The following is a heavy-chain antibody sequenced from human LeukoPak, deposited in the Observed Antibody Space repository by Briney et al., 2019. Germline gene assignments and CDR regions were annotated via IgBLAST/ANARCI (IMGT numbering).Heavy chain of an antibody. V-gene: IGHV4-34*01. D-gene: IGHD3-22*01. J-gene: IGHJ4*02. CDR2: INHSGST. Sequence: NAGGSLRLSCAASGFTVSSNYMSWIRQPPGKGLEWIGEINHSGSTNYNPSLKSRVTISVDTSKNQFSLKLSSVTAADTAVYYCARQDLYYYDSSGYYIFDYWGQGTLVTVSS. CDR1: GFTVSSNY. CDR3: ARQDLYYYDSSGYYIFDY.